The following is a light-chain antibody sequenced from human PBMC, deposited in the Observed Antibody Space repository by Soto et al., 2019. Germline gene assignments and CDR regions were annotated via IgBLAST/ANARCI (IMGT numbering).Light chain of an antibody. CDR1: QTISSW. J-gene: IGKJ1*01. CDR3: LQHNSYPLT. CDR2: KAS. Sequence: DIQMTQSPSTLSGSVGDRVTITCRASQTISSWLAWYQQKPGKAPKLLIYKASTLKSGVPSRFSGSGSGTEFTLTISSLQPEDFATYYCLQHNSYPLTFGQGTKVDI. V-gene: IGKV1-5*03.